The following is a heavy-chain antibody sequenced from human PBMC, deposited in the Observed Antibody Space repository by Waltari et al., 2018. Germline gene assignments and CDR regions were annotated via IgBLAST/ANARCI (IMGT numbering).Heavy chain of an antibody. Sequence: EVQLLESGGDLVQPGGSLRLSCAASGITFSNYAINWVRLAPGTGVGWVSAITGGDDTYYADSVKGRFTISRDTSKDTVHLQMNGLRAEDTAVYYCATPFYNWDDPLHSWGQGTLVTVSS. V-gene: IGHV3-23*01. CDR3: ATPFYNWDDPLHS. CDR1: GITFSNYA. J-gene: IGHJ4*02. D-gene: IGHD1-20*01. CDR2: ITGGDDT.